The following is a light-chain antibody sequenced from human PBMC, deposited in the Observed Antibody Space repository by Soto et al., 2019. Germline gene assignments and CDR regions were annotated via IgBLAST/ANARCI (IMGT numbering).Light chain of an antibody. Sequence: EIVLTQSPDTLSLSPGERATVSCRASQSVSRSNLAWYQHKPVQAPRRLCDGPSNRATGIPERFIGSGSGTDLTLASSSLEPEDFAGYHCEQYGSSRRSMTLGQGERLEL. J-gene: IGKJ5*01. CDR3: EQYGSSRRSMT. V-gene: IGKV3-20*01. CDR1: QSVSRSN. CDR2: GPS.